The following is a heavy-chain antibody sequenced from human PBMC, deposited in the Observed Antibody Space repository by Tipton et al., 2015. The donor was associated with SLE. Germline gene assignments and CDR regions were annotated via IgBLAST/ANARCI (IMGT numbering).Heavy chain of an antibody. V-gene: IGHV1-46*01. CDR3: ARVQACSSTSCYSYFFDY. CDR2: INPSGGST. D-gene: IGHD2-2*01. CDR1: GYTFTSYY. Sequence: QLVQSGAEVKKPGASVKVACKASGYTFTSYYMHWVRQAPGQGLEWMGIINPSGGSTSYAQKFQGRVTMTRDTSTSPVYMELSSLRSEDTALYYCARVQACSSTSCYSYFFDYWGQGALVTVSS. J-gene: IGHJ4*02.